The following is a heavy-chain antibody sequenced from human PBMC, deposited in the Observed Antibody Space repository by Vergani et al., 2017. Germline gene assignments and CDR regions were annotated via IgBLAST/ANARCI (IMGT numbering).Heavy chain of an antibody. CDR1: GYTFTGYY. Sequence: QVQLVQSGAEVKKPGASVKVSCKASGYTFTGYYMHWVRQAPGQGLEWMGWINPNSGGTNYAQKFQGRVTMTRDTSISTAYMEVSRLRSDDTAVYYCASVVARSMKYYYFGYWGQGTLVTVSS. V-gene: IGHV1-2*02. CDR2: INPNSGGT. CDR3: ASVVARSMKYYYFGY. D-gene: IGHD2-15*01. J-gene: IGHJ4*02.